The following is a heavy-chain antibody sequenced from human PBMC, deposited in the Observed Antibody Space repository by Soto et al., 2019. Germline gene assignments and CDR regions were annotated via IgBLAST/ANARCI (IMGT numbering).Heavy chain of an antibody. D-gene: IGHD5-12*01. CDR2: IYYSGST. Sequence: SETLSLTCTVSGGSVSSGSYYWSWIRQPPGKGLEWIGYIYYSGSTNYNPSLKSRVTISVDTSKNQFSLKLSSVTAADTAVYYCARGVGPVATIWGDWFDPWGQGTLVTVSS. V-gene: IGHV4-61*01. J-gene: IGHJ5*02. CDR1: GGSVSSGSYY. CDR3: ARGVGPVATIWGDWFDP.